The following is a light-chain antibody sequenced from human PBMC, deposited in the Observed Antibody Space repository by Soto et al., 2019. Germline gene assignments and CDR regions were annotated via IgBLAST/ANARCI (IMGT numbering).Light chain of an antibody. CDR1: NIGSKS. CDR3: QVWDSSCDHQVV. CDR2: YDS. Sequence: SYELTQPPSVSVAPGKTARITCGGNNIGSKSVHWYQQKPGQAPVLVIYYDSDRPSGIPERFSGSNSGNTATLTISRVEAGDEADYYCQVWDSSCDHQVVFGGGTKLTVL. J-gene: IGLJ2*01. V-gene: IGLV3-21*04.